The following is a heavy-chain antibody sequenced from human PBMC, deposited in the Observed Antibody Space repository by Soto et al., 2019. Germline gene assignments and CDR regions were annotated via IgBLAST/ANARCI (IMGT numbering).Heavy chain of an antibody. CDR2: ISSSSSYI. J-gene: IGHJ6*03. Sequence: EVQLVESGGGLVKPGGSLRLSCAASGFTFSSFSMNWVRQAPGKGLEWVSSISSSSSYIYYADSVKGRFTISRDNAKNSLYLQMNSLRAEDTAVYYCARPGHYYYYYMDVWGKGTTVTVSS. V-gene: IGHV3-21*01. CDR1: GFTFSSFS. CDR3: ARPGHYYYYYMDV.